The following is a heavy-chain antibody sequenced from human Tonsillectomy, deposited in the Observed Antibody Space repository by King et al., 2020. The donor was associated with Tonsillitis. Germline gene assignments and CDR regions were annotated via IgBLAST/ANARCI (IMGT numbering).Heavy chain of an antibody. CDR1: GYTFTGYY. J-gene: IGHJ4*02. D-gene: IGHD3-10*01. Sequence: VQLVESGAEVKKPGASVKVSCKASGYTFTGYYMHWVRQAPGQGLEWMGWINPNSGGTNYAQKFQGRDTMTRDTSNSTAYMELSRLRSDDTAVYYCARDAYDGSGSYQSYWGQGTLVTVSS. CDR3: ARDAYDGSGSYQSY. V-gene: IGHV1-2*02. CDR2: INPNSGGT.